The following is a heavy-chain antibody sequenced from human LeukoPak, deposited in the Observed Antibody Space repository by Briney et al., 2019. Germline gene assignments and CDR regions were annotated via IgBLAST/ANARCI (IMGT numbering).Heavy chain of an antibody. D-gene: IGHD1-26*01. J-gene: IGHJ4*02. CDR3: AAAASGSSADY. V-gene: IGHV4-34*01. Sequence: PSETLSLTCAVYGGSFSGYYWSWIRQPPGKGLEWIGEINHSGSTNYNPSLKSRVTISVDTSKNQFPLKLSSVTAADTAVYYCAAAASGSSADYWGQGTLVTVSS. CDR1: GGSFSGYY. CDR2: INHSGST.